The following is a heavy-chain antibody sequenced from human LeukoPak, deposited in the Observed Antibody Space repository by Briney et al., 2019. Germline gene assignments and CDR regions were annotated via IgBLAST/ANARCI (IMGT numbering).Heavy chain of an antibody. CDR1: GFTFSSYA. CDR2: ISGSGGST. CDR3: GRARPGYSYVIDY. J-gene: IGHJ4*02. D-gene: IGHD5-18*01. V-gene: IGHV3-23*01. Sequence: PGGSLRLSCAASGFTFSSYAMSWVRQAPGKGLEWVSAISGSGGSTYYADSVKGRFTISRDNSKNTLYLQMNSLGAEDTAVYYCGRARPGYSYVIDYWGQGTLVTVSS.